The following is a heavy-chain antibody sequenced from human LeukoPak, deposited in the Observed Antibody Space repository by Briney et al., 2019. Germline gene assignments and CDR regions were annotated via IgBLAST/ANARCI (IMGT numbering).Heavy chain of an antibody. CDR1: GFTFSSYA. CDR2: ISYDGSNK. Sequence: GRSLRLSCAASGFTFSSYAVHWVRQAPGKGPEWVAVISYDGSNKYYADSVKGRFTISRDNSKNTLYLQMNSLRAEDTAVYYCARERIAAAGVFDYWGQGTLVTVSS. CDR3: ARERIAAAGVFDY. J-gene: IGHJ4*02. D-gene: IGHD6-13*01. V-gene: IGHV3-30-3*01.